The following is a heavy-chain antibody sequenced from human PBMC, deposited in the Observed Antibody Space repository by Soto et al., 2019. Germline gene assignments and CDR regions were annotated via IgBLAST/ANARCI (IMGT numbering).Heavy chain of an antibody. CDR3: AKDKESGGDYVPSYMDV. CDR2: ISGNGGSI. Sequence: PGGSLRLSCAASGFTFSDYYMSWFRQAPGKGLECVSYISGNGGSIYYADSVKGRFTISRDNAKNYLYLQMNSLRAEDTDLYYCAKDKESGGDYVPSYMDVWGKGTTVTVSS. V-gene: IGHV3-11*01. J-gene: IGHJ6*03. D-gene: IGHD4-17*01. CDR1: GFTFSDYY.